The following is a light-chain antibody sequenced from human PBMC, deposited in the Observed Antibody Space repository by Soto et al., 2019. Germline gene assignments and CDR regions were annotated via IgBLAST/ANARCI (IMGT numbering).Light chain of an antibody. J-gene: IGKJ1*01. CDR3: QQYDSSPRT. CDR2: GAS. CDR1: QSVSSSY. V-gene: IGKV3-20*01. Sequence: ENVLNQSPGTLSLSPGEKATLSCRASQSVSSSYLAWYQQKPGQAPSLLIYGASSRATGIPDRFSGSGSGTDFTLTISRLEPEDFAVYYCQQYDSSPRTFGQGTKVDIK.